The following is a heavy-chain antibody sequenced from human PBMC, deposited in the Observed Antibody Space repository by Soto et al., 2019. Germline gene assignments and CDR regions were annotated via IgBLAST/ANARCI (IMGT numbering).Heavy chain of an antibody. CDR2: ITPIFGTA. J-gene: IGHJ4*02. D-gene: IGHD3-22*01. Sequence: GASVKVSCKASGGTFSSYAISWVRQAPGQGLEWMGGITPIFGTANYAQKFQGRVTITADESTSTAYMELSSLRSEDTAVYYCARHYYDSSGYYFDYWGQGTLVTVSS. CDR1: GGTFSSYA. CDR3: ARHYYDSSGYYFDY. V-gene: IGHV1-69*13.